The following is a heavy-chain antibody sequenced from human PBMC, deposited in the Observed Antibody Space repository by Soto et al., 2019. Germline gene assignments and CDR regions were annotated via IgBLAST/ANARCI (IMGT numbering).Heavy chain of an antibody. CDR1: GGSFSGYY. V-gene: IGHV4-34*01. Sequence: QVQLQQWGAGLLKPSETLSLTCAVYGGSFSGYYWSWIRHPPGKGLEWIGEINHGGSTNYNPSLKSRVTISLDTSKNQFSLKLNSVTAADTAVYYCARVDDDVFDIWGQGTMVTVSS. J-gene: IGHJ3*02. CDR2: INHGGST. CDR3: ARVDDDVFDI. D-gene: IGHD3-9*01.